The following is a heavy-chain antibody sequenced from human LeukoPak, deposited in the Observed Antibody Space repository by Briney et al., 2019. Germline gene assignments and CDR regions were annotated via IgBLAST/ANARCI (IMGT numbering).Heavy chain of an antibody. CDR3: AKEAGITMIVVVITNFDY. CDR1: GFTFSSYG. J-gene: IGHJ4*02. D-gene: IGHD3-22*01. CDR2: IRYDGSNK. Sequence: GGSLRLSCAASGFTFSSYGMHWVRQAPGKGLEWVAFIRYDGSNKYYADSVKGRFTISRDNSKNTLYLQMNSLRAEDTAVYYCAKEAGITMIVVVITNFDYWGQGTLVTVSS. V-gene: IGHV3-30*02.